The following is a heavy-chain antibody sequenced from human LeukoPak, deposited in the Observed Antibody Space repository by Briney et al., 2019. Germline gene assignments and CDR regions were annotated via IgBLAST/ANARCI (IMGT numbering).Heavy chain of an antibody. CDR1: GFTFSSYE. CDR2: ISSSGSTI. D-gene: IGHD1-14*01. Sequence: PGGSLRLSCAASGFTFSSYEMNWVRQAPGKGLEWVSYISSSGSTIYYADSVKGRFTISRDNAKNSLYLQMNSLRAEDTAVYYCARDTGDYYSMDVWGQGTTVAVSS. CDR3: ARDTGDYYSMDV. V-gene: IGHV3-48*03. J-gene: IGHJ6*02.